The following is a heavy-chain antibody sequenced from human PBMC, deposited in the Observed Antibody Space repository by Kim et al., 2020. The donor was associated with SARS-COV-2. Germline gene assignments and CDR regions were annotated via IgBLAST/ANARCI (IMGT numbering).Heavy chain of an antibody. Sequence: ASVKVSCKASGYSFTRYGINWVRQAPGQGLEWMGWINTNTGDPTYAQGFTGRFVFSLDTSVSTAYLQISSLKVEDTAVYYCVIDVKGITAPSPDSWGQGTLVTVSS. CDR1: GYSFTRYG. CDR2: INTNTGDP. CDR3: VIDVKGITAPSPDS. J-gene: IGHJ4*02. V-gene: IGHV7-4-1*02. D-gene: IGHD3-10*01.